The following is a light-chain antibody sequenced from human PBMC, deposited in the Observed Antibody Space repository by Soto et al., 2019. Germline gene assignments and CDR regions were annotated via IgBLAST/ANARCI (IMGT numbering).Light chain of an antibody. V-gene: IGLV2-14*01. CDR3: SSYTGRSTLYV. CDR1: SSDVGGYND. CDR2: DVS. J-gene: IGLJ1*01. Sequence: QSALTQPASVSGSPGQSITISCTGTSSDVGGYNDVSWYQQHPGKAPKLMIFDVSNRHSGVSNRFSGSKSGNKASLTISGLQAEDEADYYCSSYTGRSTLYVFGTGTKVTVL.